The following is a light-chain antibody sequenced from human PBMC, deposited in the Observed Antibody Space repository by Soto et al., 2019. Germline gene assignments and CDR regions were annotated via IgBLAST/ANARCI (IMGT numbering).Light chain of an antibody. V-gene: IGKV3-15*01. CDR2: GAS. CDR3: QQYNNWPRLT. J-gene: IGKJ3*01. Sequence: EIVMTQSPATLSVSPGERATLSCRASQSVSSNLAWYQQKPGKAPRLLIYGASTRATGIPARFSGSGSGTEFTLTISSLESEDFAVYYFQQYNNWPRLTFGPGTKVDIK. CDR1: QSVSSN.